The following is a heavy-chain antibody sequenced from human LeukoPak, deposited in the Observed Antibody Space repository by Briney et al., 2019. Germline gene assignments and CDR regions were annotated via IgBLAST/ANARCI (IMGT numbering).Heavy chain of an antibody. D-gene: IGHD4-23*01. CDR3: AKDEEYDYGGNFQH. J-gene: IGHJ1*01. Sequence: GGSLRLSCAASGFTFDDYAMHWVRHAPGKGLEWVSGISWNSGSIGYADSVKGRFTISRDNAKNSVYLQMNSLRAEDTALYYCAKDEEYDYGGNFQHWGQGTLVTVSS. CDR1: GFTFDDYA. V-gene: IGHV3-9*01. CDR2: ISWNSGSI.